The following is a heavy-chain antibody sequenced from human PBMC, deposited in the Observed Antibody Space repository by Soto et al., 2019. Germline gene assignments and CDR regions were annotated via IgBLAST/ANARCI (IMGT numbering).Heavy chain of an antibody. J-gene: IGHJ6*02. D-gene: IGHD5-18*01. V-gene: IGHV3-30*18. CDR3: AKDIAYSYGYQVEPDGMDV. CDR1: GFTFSSYG. Sequence: PGGSLRLSCAASGFTFSSYGMHWVRQAPGKGLEWVAVISYDGSNKYYADSVKGRFTISRDNSKNTLYLQMNSLRAEDTAVYYCAKDIAYSYGYQVEPDGMDVWGQGTTVTVSS. CDR2: ISYDGSNK.